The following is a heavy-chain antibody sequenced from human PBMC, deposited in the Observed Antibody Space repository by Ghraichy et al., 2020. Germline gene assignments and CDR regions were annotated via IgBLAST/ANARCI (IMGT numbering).Heavy chain of an antibody. CDR1: GFTFSNYA. Sequence: LSLTCAASGFTFSNYAMLWVRQAPGKGLKWVTIISYDGSNKYYADSVKGRFTISRDNAKNTLYLQMNSLRAEDTAVYYCARDSPRGTALFTVKLNYWGQGTLVTVSS. J-gene: IGHJ4*02. CDR2: ISYDGSNK. CDR3: ARDSPRGTALFTVKLNY. D-gene: IGHD5-18*01. V-gene: IGHV3-30-3*01.